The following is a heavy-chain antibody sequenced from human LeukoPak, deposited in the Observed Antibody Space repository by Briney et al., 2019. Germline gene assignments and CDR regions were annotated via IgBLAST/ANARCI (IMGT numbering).Heavy chain of an antibody. CDR3: ASGSDPIVVVPAAETSDY. J-gene: IGHJ4*02. Sequence: ASVKVSCKASGYTFTGYYMHWVRQAPGQGLEWMGRINPNSGGTNYAQKFQGRVTMTRDTSISTAYMELSRLRSDDTAVYYCASGSDPIVVVPAAETSDYWGQGTLVTVSS. V-gene: IGHV1-2*06. CDR1: GYTFTGYY. D-gene: IGHD2-2*01. CDR2: INPNSGGT.